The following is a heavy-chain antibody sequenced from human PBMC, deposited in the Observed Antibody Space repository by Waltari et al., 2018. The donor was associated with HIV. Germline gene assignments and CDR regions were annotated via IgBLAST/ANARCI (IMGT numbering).Heavy chain of an antibody. J-gene: IGHJ1*01. CDR2: SRSLSYGGSS. CDR1: GFNLEQHA. V-gene: IGHV3-49*01. CDR3: VRESLPTCAAGSCYRK. Sequence: EVRLQEPGGGLVPPEPSLTLTCVPSGFNLEQHALSWFGLSAGMAPEWVCFSRSLSYGGSSDYGASMKGRVIISSDGSQSAVYLAVARLKTEDTGVHYCVRESLPTCAAGSCYRKWGQCT. D-gene: IGHD2-2*01.